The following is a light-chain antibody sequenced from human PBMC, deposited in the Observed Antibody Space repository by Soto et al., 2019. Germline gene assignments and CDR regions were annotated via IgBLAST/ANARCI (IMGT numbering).Light chain of an antibody. CDR3: QQYGSLWT. Sequence: EIVFTQSPGTLSLSPGERATLSCRASQSVSSSYLAWYQQKPGQAPRLLIYGASSGATGIPDRFSGSGSGTDFTLTISRLEPEDFAVYYCQQYGSLWTFGQGTKV. J-gene: IGKJ1*01. V-gene: IGKV3-20*01. CDR1: QSVSSSY. CDR2: GAS.